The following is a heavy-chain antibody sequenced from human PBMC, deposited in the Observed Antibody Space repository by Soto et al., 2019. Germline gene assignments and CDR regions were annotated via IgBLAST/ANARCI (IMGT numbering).Heavy chain of an antibody. CDR1: GGSISSGGYS. D-gene: IGHD3-10*01. CDR3: ARAFSMVRGPPYYFDY. J-gene: IGHJ4*02. V-gene: IGHV4-30-2*01. CDR2: IYHSGST. Sequence: NPSETLSLTCAVSGGSISSGGYSWSWIRQPPGKGLEWIGYIYHSGSTYYNPSLKSRVTISVDRSKNQFSLKLSSVTAADTAVYYCARAFSMVRGPPYYFDYWGQGTLVTVSS.